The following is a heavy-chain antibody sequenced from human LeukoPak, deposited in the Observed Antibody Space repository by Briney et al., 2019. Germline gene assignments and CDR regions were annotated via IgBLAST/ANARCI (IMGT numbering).Heavy chain of an antibody. V-gene: IGHV3-7*03. J-gene: IGHJ4*02. D-gene: IGHD2-15*01. CDR2: IGEDGSEK. CDR3: VRDPTRAECSDGSCYLDY. CDR1: GFSFSSYW. Sequence: GGSLRLSCAASGFSFSSYWMAWVRQALGKGLEWVANIGEDGSEKYHVGSVRGRFTISRDNAKNSLYLQMSSLRVEDTAVYYCVRDPTRAECSDGSCYLDYWGQGTLVSVSS.